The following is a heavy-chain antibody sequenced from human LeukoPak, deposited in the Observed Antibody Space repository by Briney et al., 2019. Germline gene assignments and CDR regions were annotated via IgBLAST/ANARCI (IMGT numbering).Heavy chain of an antibody. V-gene: IGHV3-23*01. D-gene: IGHD3-10*01. CDR1: GFTFSSYA. CDR3: AKDYGSGSYYPPRLDY. Sequence: GGSVRLSCAASGFTFSSYAMSWVRQAPGKGLEWVSAISGSGGSTYYADSVKGRFTISRENSKNTLYLQMNSLRAEDTAVYYCAKDYGSGSYYPPRLDYWGQGTRVPVSS. CDR2: ISGSGGST. J-gene: IGHJ4*02.